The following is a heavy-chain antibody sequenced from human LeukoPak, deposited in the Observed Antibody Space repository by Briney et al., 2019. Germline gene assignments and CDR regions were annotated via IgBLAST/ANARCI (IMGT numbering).Heavy chain of an antibody. CDR2: ISSSSSTI. J-gene: IGHJ4*02. CDR1: GFTFSSYS. D-gene: IGHD3-22*01. CDR3: ARELLYYDSSRYFDY. V-gene: IGHV3-48*04. Sequence: PGGSLRLSCAASGFTFSSYSRNWVRQAPGKGLEWVSYISSSSSTIYYADSVKGRFTISRDNAKNSLYLQMNSLRAEDTAVYYCARELLYYDSSRYFDYWGQGTLVTVSS.